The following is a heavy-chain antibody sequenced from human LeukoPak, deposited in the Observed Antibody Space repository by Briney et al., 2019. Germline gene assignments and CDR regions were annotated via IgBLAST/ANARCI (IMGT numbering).Heavy chain of an antibody. CDR1: GFTFSSFA. Sequence: GGSLRLSCVASGFTFSSFAMSWVRLAPGKGLEWVSTLGSTGNTFYSDSVKGRFTVSRDTSKNTLYLQMNSLGAEDTAVFYCARRGVGATRLYYFDYWGKGTLVTVSS. CDR3: ARRGVGATRLYYFDY. V-gene: IGHV3-23*01. CDR2: LGSTGNT. J-gene: IGHJ4*02. D-gene: IGHD1-26*01.